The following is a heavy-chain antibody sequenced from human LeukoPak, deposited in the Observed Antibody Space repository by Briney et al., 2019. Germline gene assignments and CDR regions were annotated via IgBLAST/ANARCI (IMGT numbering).Heavy chain of an antibody. J-gene: IGHJ4*02. D-gene: IGHD3-22*01. CDR1: GGSINTYY. V-gene: IGHV4-59*01. Sequence: SETLSLTCTVSGGSINTYYWSWIRQPPGKGLEWIGYIYYSGSTNYNLSLKSRVTISIDTSKNQFSLKLSSVTAADTAVYYCARTAYDSSGNFFDYWGQGTLVTVSS. CDR3: ARTAYDSSGNFFDY. CDR2: IYYSGST.